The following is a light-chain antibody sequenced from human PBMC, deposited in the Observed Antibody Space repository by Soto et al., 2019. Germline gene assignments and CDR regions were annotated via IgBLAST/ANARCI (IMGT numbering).Light chain of an antibody. CDR3: QQYNSYWT. CDR1: LTITNS. J-gene: IGKJ1*01. V-gene: IGKV1-5*01. Sequence: IQMTQSPSTLSASVGDRVTITCRASLTITNSLAWYQQKPGKAPNLLIYDASTLESGVPSRFSGSGSGTEFTLTITSLQPGDFATSYCQQYNSYWTFGQGTKVEIK. CDR2: DAS.